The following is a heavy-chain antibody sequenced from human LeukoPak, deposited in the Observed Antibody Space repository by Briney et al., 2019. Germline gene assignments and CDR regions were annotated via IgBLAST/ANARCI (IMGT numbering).Heavy chain of an antibody. CDR3: ARDRDWRFDY. J-gene: IGHJ4*02. D-gene: IGHD2-21*02. V-gene: IGHV3-30-3*01. Sequence: PGGSLRLSCAASGFTFSSYAMHWVRQAPGKGLEWVAVISYDGSNKYYADPVKGRFTISRDNSKNTLYLQMNSLRAEDTAVYYCARDRDWRFDYWGQGTLVTVSS. CDR1: GFTFSSYA. CDR2: ISYDGSNK.